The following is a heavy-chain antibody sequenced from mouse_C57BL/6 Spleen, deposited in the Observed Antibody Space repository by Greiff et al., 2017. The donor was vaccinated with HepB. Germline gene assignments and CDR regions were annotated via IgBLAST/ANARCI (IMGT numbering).Heavy chain of an antibody. D-gene: IGHD1-1*01. CDR3: ARGSDYGSSSVAY. CDR2: IDPANGNT. J-gene: IGHJ3*01. Sequence: EVQLQQSVAELVRPGASVKLSCTASGFNIKNTYMHWVKQRPEQGLEWIGRIDPANGNTKYAPKFQGKATITADTSSNTAYLQLSSLTSEATAIYYCARGSDYGSSSVAYWGQGTLVTVSA. V-gene: IGHV14-3*01. CDR1: GFNIKNTY.